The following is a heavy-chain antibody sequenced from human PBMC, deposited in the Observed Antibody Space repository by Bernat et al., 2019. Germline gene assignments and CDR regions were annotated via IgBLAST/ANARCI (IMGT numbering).Heavy chain of an antibody. V-gene: IGHV3-74*01. CDR1: GLTFSSNW. Sequence: EVQLVESGGGLVQPGGSLRLSCAASGLTFSSNWMHWVRQAPGKGLVWVSRINSDGTSTSYADSVKGRFTISRDNTKNMLYLQMNSLRAEDTAVYSCTNLCTNCARSYLDTLDIWGQGTMVTV. CDR2: INSDGTST. CDR3: TNLCTNCARSYLDTLDI. J-gene: IGHJ3*02. D-gene: IGHD2-2*01.